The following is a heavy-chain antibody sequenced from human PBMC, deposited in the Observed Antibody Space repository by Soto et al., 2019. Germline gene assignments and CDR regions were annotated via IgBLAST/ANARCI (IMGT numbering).Heavy chain of an antibody. V-gene: IGHV3-23*01. D-gene: IGHD3-10*01. CDR1: GFTFSSYA. J-gene: IGHJ6*02. CDR2: ISGSGGST. Sequence: EVQLLESGGGLVQPGGSLRLSCAASGFTFSSYAMNWVRQAPGKGLEWVSGISGSGGSTYYAASVKGRFTISRDNSKNTLYLQMKSLRAEDTAVYYCAKDRFGEYFYYGMDVWGQGTTVTVSS. CDR3: AKDRFGEYFYYGMDV.